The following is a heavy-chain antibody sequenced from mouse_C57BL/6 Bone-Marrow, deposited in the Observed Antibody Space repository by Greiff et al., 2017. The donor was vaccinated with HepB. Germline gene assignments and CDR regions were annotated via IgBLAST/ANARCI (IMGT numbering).Heavy chain of an antibody. V-gene: IGHV1-4*01. D-gene: IGHD1-1*01. J-gene: IGHJ2*01. Sequence: VQLQQSGAELARPGASVKMSCKASGYTFTSYTMHWVKQRPGQGLEWIGYINPSSGYTKYNQKFKDKATLTADKSSSTAYMQLSSLTSEDSAVYYCTTGGGLVYFDYWGQGTTLTVSS. CDR2: INPSSGYT. CDR3: TTGGGLVYFDY. CDR1: GYTFTSYT.